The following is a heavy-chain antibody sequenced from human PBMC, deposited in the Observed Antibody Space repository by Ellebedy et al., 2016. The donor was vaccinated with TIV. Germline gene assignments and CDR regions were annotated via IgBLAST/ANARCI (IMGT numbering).Heavy chain of an antibody. V-gene: IGHV5-51*01. CDR2: IYPGDSDT. Sequence: KVSCKASGYSFTTYWIGWVRQMSGQGLEWMGIIYPGDSDTRYSPSFQGQVTISADKSISTAYLQWSSLKASDTAMYYCARVGEVAATPCSYWGQGTLVTVSS. CDR3: ARVGEVAATPCSY. J-gene: IGHJ4*02. D-gene: IGHD2-15*01. CDR1: GYSFTTYW.